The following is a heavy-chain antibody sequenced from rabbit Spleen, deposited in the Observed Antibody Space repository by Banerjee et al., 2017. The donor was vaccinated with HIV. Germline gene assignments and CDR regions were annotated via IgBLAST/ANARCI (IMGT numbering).Heavy chain of an antibody. J-gene: IGHJ3*01. CDR3: ARAIVPWLGLTRLDL. D-gene: IGHD4-1*01. V-gene: IGHV1S43*01. CDR1: GIDFTKYY. Sequence: QEQLEESGGGLVQPGGSLTLSCKASGIDFTKYYITWVRQAPGKGLEWIGIIYAARGTTDYASWVNGRFTISSDNAQSTVDLKMTSLTAADTATYFCARAIVPWLGLTRLDLWGPGTLVTVS. CDR2: IYAARGTT.